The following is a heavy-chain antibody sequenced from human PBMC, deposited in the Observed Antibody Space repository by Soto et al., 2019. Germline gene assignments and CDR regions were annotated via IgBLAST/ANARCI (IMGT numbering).Heavy chain of an antibody. D-gene: IGHD3-3*01. Sequence: GGSLRLSCAASGFTFSSYGMHWVRQAPGKGLEWVAVIWYDGSNKYYADSVKGRFTISRDNSKNTLYLQMNSLRAEDTAVYYCAREGLRPNYYYYYYMDVRGKGTTVTVSS. CDR1: GFTFSSYG. CDR2: IWYDGSNK. J-gene: IGHJ6*03. CDR3: AREGLRPNYYYYYYMDV. V-gene: IGHV3-33*01.